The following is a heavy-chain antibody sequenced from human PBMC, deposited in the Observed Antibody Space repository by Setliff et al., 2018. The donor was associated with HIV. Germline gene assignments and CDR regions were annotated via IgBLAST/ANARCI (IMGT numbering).Heavy chain of an antibody. CDR3: ARGRGTMVRGVIAPSDY. CDR2: TNPNSGNT. CDR1: GYTFTSYD. V-gene: IGHV1-8*02. J-gene: IGHJ4*02. Sequence: ASVKVSCKASGYTFTSYDINWVRQATGQGLEWMGWTNPNSGNTGYAQKFQGRVTMTRNTSISTAYMELSSLRSEDTAVYYCARGRGTMVRGVIAPSDYWGQGTLVTV. D-gene: IGHD3-10*01.